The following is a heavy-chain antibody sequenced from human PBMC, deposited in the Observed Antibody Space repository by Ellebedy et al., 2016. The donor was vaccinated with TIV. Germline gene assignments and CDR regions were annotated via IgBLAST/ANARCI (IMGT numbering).Heavy chain of an antibody. CDR1: GFTFSSFG. Sequence: PGGSLRLSCAASGFTFSSFGMHWVRQAPGKGLEWVAAISYDGNNKYYGDSVKGRFTIYRDKSKNTLSLQMNSLRGDDTAVYYCAKELHVDSAYWGQGTLVTVSS. CDR2: ISYDGNNK. V-gene: IGHV3-30*18. J-gene: IGHJ4*02. D-gene: IGHD5-18*01. CDR3: AKELHVDSAY.